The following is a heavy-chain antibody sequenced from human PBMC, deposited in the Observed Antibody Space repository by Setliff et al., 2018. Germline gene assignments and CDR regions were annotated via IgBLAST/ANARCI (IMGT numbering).Heavy chain of an antibody. D-gene: IGHD3-3*01. V-gene: IGHV4-39*07. CDR3: ARVDNFWSGPIDY. Sequence: PGGSLRLSCVASGFTFRSYEMNWVRRVPGKGLEWIGSISYSGSTYYNPSLKSRVTISVDTSKNQFSLKLSSVTAADTAVYYCARVDNFWSGPIDYWGQGTLVTVSS. CDR2: ISYSGST. J-gene: IGHJ4*02. CDR1: GFTFRSYE.